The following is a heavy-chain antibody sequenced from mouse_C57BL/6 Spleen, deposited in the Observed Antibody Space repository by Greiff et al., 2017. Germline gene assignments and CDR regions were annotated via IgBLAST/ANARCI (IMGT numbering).Heavy chain of an antibody. CDR1: GFTFSDYY. D-gene: IGHD1-1*01. CDR2: INYDGSST. Sequence: EVMLVESEGGLVQPGSSMKLSCTASGFTFSDYYMAWVRQVPEKGLEWVANINYDGSSTYYLDSLKSRFIISRDNAKNILYLQMSSLKSEDTATYYCAGDIDGSSSGGYFDVWGTGTTVTVSS. J-gene: IGHJ1*03. V-gene: IGHV5-16*01. CDR3: AGDIDGSSSGGYFDV.